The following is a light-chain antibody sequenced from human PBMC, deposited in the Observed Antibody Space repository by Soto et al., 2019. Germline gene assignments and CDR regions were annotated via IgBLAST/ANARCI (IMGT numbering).Light chain of an antibody. CDR3: SSYTSSNTLV. V-gene: IGLV2-14*01. J-gene: IGLJ2*01. Sequence: QSALTQPASVSGSPGQSITISCTGTSSDVGAYNYVSWYQQHPGKAPKLMIFEVSDRPSGDSNRFSGSKSGNTASPTISGLQAEDEADYYCSSYTSSNTLVFGGGTKLTVL. CDR1: SSDVGAYNY. CDR2: EVS.